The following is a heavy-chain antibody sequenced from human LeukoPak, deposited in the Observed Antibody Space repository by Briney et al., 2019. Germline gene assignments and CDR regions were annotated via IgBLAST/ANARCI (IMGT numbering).Heavy chain of an antibody. CDR3: AREEAVGATFDY. D-gene: IGHD1-26*01. J-gene: IGHJ4*02. CDR1: GYSISSGYY. Sequence: SETLSLTCAVSGYSISSGYYWGWIRQPPGKGLEWIGSIYYSGSTNYNPSLKSRVTISVDTSKNQFSLKLSSVTAADTAVYYCAREEAVGATFDYWGQGTLVTVSS. V-gene: IGHV4-38-2*02. CDR2: IYYSGST.